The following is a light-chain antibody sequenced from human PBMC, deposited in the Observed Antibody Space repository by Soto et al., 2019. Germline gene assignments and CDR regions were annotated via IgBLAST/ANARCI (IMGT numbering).Light chain of an antibody. J-gene: IGKJ4*01. Sequence: DMEMTQSPSSLSAYIGDRVTITCRARQSINNSLNWYQHRPGKDPKLLIYAASSLQSGVPTRFSGSGSGTDFTLTINSLQPEDFATYYCQHSYGTSLTFGGGTKIEIK. CDR3: QHSYGTSLT. CDR2: AAS. CDR1: QSINNS. V-gene: IGKV1-39*01.